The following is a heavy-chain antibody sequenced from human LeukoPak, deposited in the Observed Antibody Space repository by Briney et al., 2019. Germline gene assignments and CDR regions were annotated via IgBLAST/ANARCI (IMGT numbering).Heavy chain of an antibody. CDR2: INHSGST. V-gene: IGHV4-34*01. CDR3: ARTKDFWSGYSLAFDI. Sequence: PSETLSLTCAVYGGSFSGYYWSWIRQPPGKGLEWIGEINHSGSTNYNPSLKSRVTISVDTSKSQFSLKLSSVTAADTAVYYCARTKDFWSGYSLAFDIWGQGTMVTVSS. CDR1: GGSFSGYY. J-gene: IGHJ3*02. D-gene: IGHD3-3*01.